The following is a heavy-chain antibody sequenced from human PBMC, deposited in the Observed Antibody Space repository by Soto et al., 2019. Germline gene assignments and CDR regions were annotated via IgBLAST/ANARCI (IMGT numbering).Heavy chain of an antibody. D-gene: IGHD2-21*01. CDR2: INAGNGNT. V-gene: IGHV1-3*01. CDR3: ARVPGYSIGDL. Sequence: QVQLVQSGAEVKKPGASVKVSCKASGYTFTSYAMHWVRQAPGQRLEWLGWINAGNGNTKYSQKFQGRVTITRDTSASTAYMELSSLRAEDTAVYYCARVPGYSIGDLWGRGTLVTVSS. J-gene: IGHJ2*01. CDR1: GYTFTSYA.